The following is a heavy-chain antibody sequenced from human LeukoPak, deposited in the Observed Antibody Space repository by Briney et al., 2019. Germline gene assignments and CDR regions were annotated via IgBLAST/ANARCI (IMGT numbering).Heavy chain of an antibody. J-gene: IGHJ4*02. V-gene: IGHV3-30-3*01. D-gene: IGHD4-17*01. CDR2: ISYDGSNK. CDR1: GFTFSAYA. CDR3: ASHTTVTLDY. Sequence: PGGSLRLSCAASGFTFSAYAMHWVRQAPGKGLEWVAIISYDGSNKYCADSVKGRFTISRDNSKNTLYLQMNNLRPEDTAVYYCASHTTVTLDYWGQGTLVTVSS.